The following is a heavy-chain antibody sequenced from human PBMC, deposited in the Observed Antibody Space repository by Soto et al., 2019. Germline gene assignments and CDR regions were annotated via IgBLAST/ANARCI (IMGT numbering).Heavy chain of an antibody. J-gene: IGHJ4*02. D-gene: IGHD3-22*01. Sequence: LRLSCAASGFTFRTYATHWVRQAPGKGLEWVATISYDGNNEYYGDSVKGRFTVSRDDSKNTLYLQLNSLRMEDTAMYYCARVHYYDTSGPLLWGQGTQVTVSS. CDR2: ISYDGNNE. CDR1: GFTFRTYA. V-gene: IGHV3-30-3*01. CDR3: ARVHYYDTSGPLL.